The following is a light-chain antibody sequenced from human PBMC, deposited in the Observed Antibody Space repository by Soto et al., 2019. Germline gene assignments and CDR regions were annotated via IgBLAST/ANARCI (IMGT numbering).Light chain of an antibody. V-gene: IGKV1-39*01. J-gene: IGKJ5*01. CDR3: QQSYSTPQVT. CDR2: AAS. CDR1: QTVTSY. Sequence: DVQMTQSPSSLSASVGDSLTLTCRASQTVTSYLNWYQQKPGKAPKLLIYAASSLQSGVPSRFSGSGSGTDFTLTISSLQPEDFATYYCQQSYSTPQVTFGQGTRLEIK.